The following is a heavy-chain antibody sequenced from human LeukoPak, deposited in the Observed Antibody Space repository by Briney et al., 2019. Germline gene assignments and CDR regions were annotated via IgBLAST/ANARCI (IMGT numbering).Heavy chain of an antibody. Sequence: SGPALVKPTQTLTLTCSFSGFSLTTPGVGVGWVRQPPGKALEWLGFIYWDDDKRYRPSLKSRLTITMDTSRSQVVLTLTTVDPVDTATYFCAHSLDSTCWYGYYYYMDVWGKGTTVTVSS. J-gene: IGHJ6*03. D-gene: IGHD2-2*01. CDR1: GFSLTTPGVG. V-gene: IGHV2-5*02. CDR3: AHSLDSTCWYGYYYYMDV. CDR2: IYWDDDK.